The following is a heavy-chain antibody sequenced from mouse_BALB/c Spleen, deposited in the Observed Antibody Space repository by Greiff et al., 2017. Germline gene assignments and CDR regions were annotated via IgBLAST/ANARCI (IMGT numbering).Heavy chain of an antibody. Sequence: EVQLVESGPGLVKPSQSLSLTCSVTGYSITSGYYWNWIRQFPGNKLEWMGYISYDGSNNYNPSLKNRISITRDTSKNQFFLKLNSVTTEDTATYYCAREDGYYWYFDVWGAGTTVTVSS. CDR3: AREDGYYWYFDV. J-gene: IGHJ1*01. CDR1: GYSITSGYY. V-gene: IGHV3-6*02. CDR2: ISYDGSN. D-gene: IGHD2-3*01.